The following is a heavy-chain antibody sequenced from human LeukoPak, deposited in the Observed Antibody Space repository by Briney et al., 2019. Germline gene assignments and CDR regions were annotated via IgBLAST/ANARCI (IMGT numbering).Heavy chain of an antibody. Sequence: RSSETLSLTCTVSGGSISSGDYYWSWIRQPPGKGLEWIGYIYYSGSTYYNPSLQSRVTISADTSKNQFSLKLSSVTAADTAVYYCARFSRPGDNSGHYLDHWGQGTLVTVPS. J-gene: IGHJ4*02. D-gene: IGHD6-19*01. CDR1: GGSISSGDYY. V-gene: IGHV4-30-4*02. CDR2: IYYSGST. CDR3: ARFSRPGDNSGHYLDH.